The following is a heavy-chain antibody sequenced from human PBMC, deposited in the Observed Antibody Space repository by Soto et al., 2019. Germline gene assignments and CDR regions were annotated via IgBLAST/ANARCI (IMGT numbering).Heavy chain of an antibody. V-gene: IGHV1-3*04. CDR2: TNTGNGYT. CDR3: ADASCSGECYLIDC. CDR1: EYTFTTSA. D-gene: IGHD2-21*01. Sequence: VQLVQSGAEAQQPGDSVKVSCKPSEYTFTTSAVHWVRQAPGQRLEWMGYTNTGNGYTKYSQKFQGRVTITRDTSASTVYMEVSSLKFEDTAVYYCADASCSGECYLIDCWGQGTLVTVSS. J-gene: IGHJ4*02.